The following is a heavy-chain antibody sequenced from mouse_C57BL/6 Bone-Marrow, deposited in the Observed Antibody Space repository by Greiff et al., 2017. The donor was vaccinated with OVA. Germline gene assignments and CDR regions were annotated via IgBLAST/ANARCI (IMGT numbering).Heavy chain of an antibody. Sequence: VQLQQSGAELVRPGASVKLSCTASGFNIKDDYMHWVKQRPEQGLEWIGWIDPENGDTEYASKFQGKATITADTSSNTAYLQLSSLTSEDTAVYYCTTVRGLYVDYWGQGTTLTVSS. CDR3: TTVRGLYVDY. CDR2: IDPENGDT. CDR1: GFNIKDDY. V-gene: IGHV14-4*01. D-gene: IGHD2-14*01. J-gene: IGHJ2*01.